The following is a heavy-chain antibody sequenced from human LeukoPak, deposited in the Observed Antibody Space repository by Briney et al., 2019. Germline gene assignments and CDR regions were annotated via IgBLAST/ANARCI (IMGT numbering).Heavy chain of an antibody. CDR3: AREGTDMSPLDY. CDR2: ISSSSSYT. V-gene: IGHV3-21*01. D-gene: IGHD5-18*01. CDR1: GFTFSSYS. Sequence: PGGSLRLSRAASGFTFSSYSMKWVRQAPGKGLEWVSSISSSSSYTYYADSVKGRFTISRDNAKNSLYLQMNSLRAEDTAVYYCAREGTDMSPLDYWGQGTLVTVSS. J-gene: IGHJ4*02.